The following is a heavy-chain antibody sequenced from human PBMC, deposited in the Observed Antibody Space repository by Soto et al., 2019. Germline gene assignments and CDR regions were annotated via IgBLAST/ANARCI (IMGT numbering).Heavy chain of an antibody. CDR1: GDSISSYS. CDR2: IYYSGST. J-gene: IGHJ4*02. V-gene: IGHV4-59*01. CDR3: AGDYGSGSYRFDY. D-gene: IGHD3-10*01. Sequence: SEPLSLTCTVSGDSISSYSWSWIRQPPGKGLEWIGYIYYSGSTTYNPSLRSRLTMSLDTSKKQFSLKLNSVTAADTAVYYCAGDYGSGSYRFDYWGQGALVTVSS.